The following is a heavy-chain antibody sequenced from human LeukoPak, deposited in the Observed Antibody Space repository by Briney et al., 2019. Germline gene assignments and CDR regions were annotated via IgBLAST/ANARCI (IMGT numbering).Heavy chain of an antibody. Sequence: PSETLSLTCAVYGGSFSGYYWSWIRQPPGKGLEWIGEINHSGSTNYNPSPKSRVTISEDTSKNQFSLKLSSVTAADTAVYYCAREEFIRIAGCISIFGVANKGCYYMDVWAKGTTVTVSS. CDR2: INHSGST. CDR1: GGSFSGYY. CDR3: AREEFIRIAGCISIFGVANKGCYYMDV. J-gene: IGHJ6*03. V-gene: IGHV4-34*01. D-gene: IGHD3-3*01.